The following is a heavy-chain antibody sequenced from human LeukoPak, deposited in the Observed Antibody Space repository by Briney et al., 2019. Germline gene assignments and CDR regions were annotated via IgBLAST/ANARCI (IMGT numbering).Heavy chain of an antibody. D-gene: IGHD3-9*01. CDR2: IIPIFGTA. Sequence: SVTVSCKASGGTFSSYAISWVRQAPGQGLEWMGGIIPIFGTANYAQKFQGRVTITADESTSTAYMELSSLRSEDTAVYYCAREYRRYFDWLTNEYYFDYWGQGTLVTVSS. J-gene: IGHJ4*02. V-gene: IGHV1-69*13. CDR3: AREYRRYFDWLTNEYYFDY. CDR1: GGTFSSYA.